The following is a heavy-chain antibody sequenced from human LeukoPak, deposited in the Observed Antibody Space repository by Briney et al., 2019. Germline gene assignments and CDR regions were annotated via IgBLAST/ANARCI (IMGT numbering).Heavy chain of an antibody. J-gene: IGHJ4*02. CDR3: ASLSVTRRIDY. V-gene: IGHV4-39*07. CDR1: GGSISSSSYY. CDR2: VYYSGST. Sequence: SETLSLTCTVSGGSISSSSYYWDWIRQPPGKGLEWIGSVYYSGSTNYNPSLKSRVTISVDTSKNQFSLKLSSVTAADTAVYYCASLSVTRRIDYWGQGTLVTVSS. D-gene: IGHD4-17*01.